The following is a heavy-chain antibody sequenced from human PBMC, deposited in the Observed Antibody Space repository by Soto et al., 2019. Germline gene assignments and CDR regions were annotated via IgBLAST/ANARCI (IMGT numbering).Heavy chain of an antibody. V-gene: IGHV3-72*01. J-gene: IGHJ4*02. CDR2: IKNKANSYTT. CDR3: TRISLVGATGGRYFDY. Sequence: VQLVESGGGLVQPGGSLRLSCAASGFIFSDHYMDWVRQAPGKGLEWVGRIKNKANSYTTEYAASVTGRFTISRDDSKHSLYLQMNSLRTEDTAVYYCTRISLVGATGGRYFDYWGQGTLLTVSS. D-gene: IGHD1-26*01. CDR1: GFIFSDHY.